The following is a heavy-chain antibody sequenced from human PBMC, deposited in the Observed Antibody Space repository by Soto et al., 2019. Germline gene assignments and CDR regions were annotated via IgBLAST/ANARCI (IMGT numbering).Heavy chain of an antibody. V-gene: IGHV2-5*02. D-gene: IGHD5-18*01. Sequence: QITLKESGPTLVKPTQTLTLTCTFSGFSLTTRGVGVGWIRQPPGKALEWLALIYWDDDEGYSPSLKSRLTITKDTSNNQLVLTMINMDPVDTATYYCAHRPRGYSYHFDYWRQGTLVTVSS. CDR1: GFSLTTRGVG. CDR3: AHRPRGYSYHFDY. CDR2: IYWDDDE. J-gene: IGHJ4*02.